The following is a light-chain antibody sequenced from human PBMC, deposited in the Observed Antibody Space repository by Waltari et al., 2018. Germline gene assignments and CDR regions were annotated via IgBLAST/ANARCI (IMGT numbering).Light chain of an antibody. Sequence: SYELTQPSSVSVSPGQTARITCSGDVLAKKKYARWFQQKPGPAPVLVIYKDSERPPGIPERFSGSSSGTTVTVTISGAQVEDEADYYCYSAADNNHVVFGRGTKLTVL. J-gene: IGLJ2*01. CDR3: YSAADNNHVV. CDR2: KDS. V-gene: IGLV3-27*01. CDR1: VLAKKKY.